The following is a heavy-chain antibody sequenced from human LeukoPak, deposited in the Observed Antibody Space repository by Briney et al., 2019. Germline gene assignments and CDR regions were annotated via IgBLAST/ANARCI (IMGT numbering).Heavy chain of an antibody. Sequence: QAGGSLRLSCAASGFTFSSYAMSWVRQAPGKGLECVSSISGTGDSTHYADSVRGRFTISRDTAKSTLYLHMNSLGAEDTAEYYCAKGTTNSGYAPFDYWGQGTLVTVSS. D-gene: IGHD5-12*01. J-gene: IGHJ4*02. V-gene: IGHV3-23*01. CDR3: AKGTTNSGYAPFDY. CDR2: ISGTGDST. CDR1: GFTFSSYA.